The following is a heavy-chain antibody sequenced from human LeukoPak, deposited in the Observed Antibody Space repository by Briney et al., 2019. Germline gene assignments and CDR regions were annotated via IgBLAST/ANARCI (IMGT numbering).Heavy chain of an antibody. D-gene: IGHD5-18*01. Sequence: ASVKVSCKASGYTFSGYVIHWVRQAPGLGLEWMGWINPNSGSTNYAQKFQGRVTMTRDTSISTAYMELTSLTSDDTAVYYCARALLMEDPDTAPPGYWGQGTLVTVSS. J-gene: IGHJ4*02. CDR3: ARALLMEDPDTAPPGY. CDR1: GYTFSGYV. V-gene: IGHV1-2*02. CDR2: INPNSGST.